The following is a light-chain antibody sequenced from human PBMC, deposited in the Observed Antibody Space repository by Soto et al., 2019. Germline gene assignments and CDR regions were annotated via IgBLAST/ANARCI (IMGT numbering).Light chain of an antibody. CDR1: QSVSSSY. V-gene: IGKV3-20*01. CDR2: GAS. CDR3: QQYGSSPFFT. Sequence: EIVLTQSPGTLSLSPGERATLSCRASQSVSSSYLAWYQQKPGQAPRLLIYGASSRATGIPDRFSGSGSGTAFTLTISRLEPEDFAVYYWQQYGSSPFFTFGPGTKVDIK. J-gene: IGKJ3*01.